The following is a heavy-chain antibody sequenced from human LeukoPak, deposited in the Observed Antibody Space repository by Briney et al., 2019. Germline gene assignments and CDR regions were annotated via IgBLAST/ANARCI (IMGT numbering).Heavy chain of an antibody. D-gene: IGHD2-8*01. V-gene: IGHV3-74*01. J-gene: IGHJ4*02. CDR2: TIPDGTYT. CDR3: VRDMYGPRDY. CDR1: GFTFSTYW. Sequence: GGSLRLSCAASGFTFSTYWMHWVRQAPGKGLVWVSRTIPDGTYTSCADSVKGRFTISRDNAKSTLYLQMNSLSADDTAVYYCVRDMYGPRDYWGQGTLVTVSS.